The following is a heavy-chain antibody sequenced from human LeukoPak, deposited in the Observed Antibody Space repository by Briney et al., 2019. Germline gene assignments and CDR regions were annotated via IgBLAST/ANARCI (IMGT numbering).Heavy chain of an antibody. Sequence: VASVKVSCKASRGTFSSYAISWVRQAPGQGLEWMGRIIPILGITNYAQKFQGRVTITADKSTSTAYMELSSLRSEDTAVYYCAVPSSGALLSYYGMDVWGQGTTVTVSS. CDR2: IIPILGIT. CDR1: RGTFSSYA. V-gene: IGHV1-69*04. J-gene: IGHJ6*02. D-gene: IGHD3-22*01. CDR3: AVPSSGALLSYYGMDV.